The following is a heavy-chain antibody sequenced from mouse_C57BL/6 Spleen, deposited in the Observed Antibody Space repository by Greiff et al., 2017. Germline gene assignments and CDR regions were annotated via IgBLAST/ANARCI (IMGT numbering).Heavy chain of an antibody. CDR1: GFTFSSYG. V-gene: IGHV5-6*01. Sequence: EVKLMEPGGDLVKPGGSLKLSCAASGFTFSSYGMPWVRQTPDKRLEWVATISSGGSYTYYPDSVKGRFTISRDNAKNTLYLQMSSLKSEDTAVYYCARYGSSLFDYWGQGTTLTVSS. D-gene: IGHD1-1*01. J-gene: IGHJ2*01. CDR3: ARYGSSLFDY. CDR2: ISSGGSYT.